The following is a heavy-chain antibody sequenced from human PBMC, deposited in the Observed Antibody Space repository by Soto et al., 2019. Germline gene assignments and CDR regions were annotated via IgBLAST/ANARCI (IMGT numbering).Heavy chain of an antibody. CDR3: ARVQQLDDAFDI. V-gene: IGHV1-8*01. Sequence: ASVKVSCKASGYTFTSYDINWVRQATGQGLEWMGWMNPNSGNTGYAQKFQGRATMTRNTSISTAYMELSSLRSEDTAVYYCARVQQLDDAFDIWGQGTMVTVSS. CDR1: GYTFTSYD. D-gene: IGHD6-13*01. J-gene: IGHJ3*02. CDR2: MNPNSGNT.